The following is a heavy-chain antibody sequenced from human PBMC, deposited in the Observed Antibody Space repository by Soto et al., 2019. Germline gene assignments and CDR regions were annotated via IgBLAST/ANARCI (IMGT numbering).Heavy chain of an antibody. V-gene: IGHV1-69*01. J-gene: IGHJ6*02. CDR3: AANGGFYDILTGQAGYYGMDV. Sequence: QVQLVQSGAEVKTPGSSVKVSCKASGGTFSSYAISWVRQAPGQGLEWMGGIIPIFGTANYAQKFQGRVTITAIESTSTAYMELISLRSEDTAVYYCAANGGFYDILTGQAGYYGMDVWGQGTTVTVSS. CDR2: IIPIFGTA. CDR1: GGTFSSYA. D-gene: IGHD3-9*01.